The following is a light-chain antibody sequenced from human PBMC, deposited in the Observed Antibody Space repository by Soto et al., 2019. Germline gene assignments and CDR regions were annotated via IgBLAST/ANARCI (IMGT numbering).Light chain of an antibody. CDR2: DVT. CDR3: SSFTTSSTYV. V-gene: IGLV2-14*01. Sequence: QSVLTQPASVSGSPGQSIAISCTGTISVFGLYNYVSWYQQHPDKVPKLIIYDVTNRPSGVSDRFSGSKSGNTASLTIFGLQADDEADYYCSSFTTSSTYVFGTGTKVTVL. CDR1: ISVFGLYNY. J-gene: IGLJ1*01.